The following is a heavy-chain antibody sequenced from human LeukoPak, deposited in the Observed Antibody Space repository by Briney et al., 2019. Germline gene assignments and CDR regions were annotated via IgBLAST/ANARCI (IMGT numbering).Heavy chain of an antibody. J-gene: IGHJ4*02. CDR3: ARDPHSGALDY. D-gene: IGHD1-26*01. CDR1: GFTFSTTW. CDR2: INQGGSVT. Sequence: GGPLRLSCSPSGFTFSTTWMTWVRQAPGKGLEWLGNINQGGSVTNYVDSVKGRFSISRDNANKIMYLQMNYLRVEDTAVYYCARDPHSGALDYWGQGTLVTASS. V-gene: IGHV3-7*01.